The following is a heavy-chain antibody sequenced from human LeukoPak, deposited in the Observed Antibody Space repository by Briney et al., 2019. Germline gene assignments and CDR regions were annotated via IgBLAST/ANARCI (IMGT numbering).Heavy chain of an antibody. D-gene: IGHD3-22*01. J-gene: IGHJ4*02. CDR1: GGSISSYY. V-gene: IGHV4-59*01. CDR2: IYYSGST. CDR3: ARGIKHYYDSSGLGY. Sequence: SETLSLTCTVSGGSISSYYWSWIRQPPGKGLEWIGYIYYSGSTNYNPSLKSRVTISVDTSKNQFSLKLSSVTAADTAVYYCARGIKHYYDSSGLGYWGQGTLVTVSS.